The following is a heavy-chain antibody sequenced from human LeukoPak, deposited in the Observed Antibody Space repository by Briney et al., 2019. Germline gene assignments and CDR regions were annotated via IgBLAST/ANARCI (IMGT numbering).Heavy chain of an antibody. CDR3: ARSPGIWNEYGRLEY. CDR2: IFHTGST. Sequence: PSETLSLTCTVSGDSISSGGHYWNWLRQRPGKGLEWLGYIFHTGSTYYNPSLKSRVTISVDTSKNQFSLKLSSVTAADTAVYYCARSPGIWNEYGRLEYWGQGALVTVSS. J-gene: IGHJ4*02. CDR1: GDSISSGGHY. V-gene: IGHV4-31*03. D-gene: IGHD1-1*01.